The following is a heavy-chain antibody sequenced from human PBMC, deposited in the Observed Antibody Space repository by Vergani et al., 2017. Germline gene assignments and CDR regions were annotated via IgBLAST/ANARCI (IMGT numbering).Heavy chain of an antibody. Sequence: EVQLVESGGGLVQPGGSLRLSCAASGFTFSSYEMNWVRQAPGKGLEWVSYISSSGSTIYYADSVKGRFTISRDNAKNSLYLQMNSLRAEDTAVYYCAKLRGSYYGMDVWGQGTTVTVSS. CDR1: GFTFSSYE. CDR2: ISSSGSTI. D-gene: IGHD1-26*01. V-gene: IGHV3-48*03. J-gene: IGHJ6*02. CDR3: AKLRGSYYGMDV.